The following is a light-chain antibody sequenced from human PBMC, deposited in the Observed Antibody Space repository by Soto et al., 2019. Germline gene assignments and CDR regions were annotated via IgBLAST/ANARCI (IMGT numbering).Light chain of an antibody. CDR2: TNN. J-gene: IGLJ3*02. CDR1: SSNIGSYT. Sequence: QSVLTQPPSASGTPGQRVTISCSGSSSNIGSYTVNWYRQLPGTAPKLLIYTNNRRPSGVPDRFSGSKSGTSAALAISGLQSEDEADYYCAAWDDSLNAWVFGGGTKLTVL. V-gene: IGLV1-44*01. CDR3: AAWDDSLNAWV.